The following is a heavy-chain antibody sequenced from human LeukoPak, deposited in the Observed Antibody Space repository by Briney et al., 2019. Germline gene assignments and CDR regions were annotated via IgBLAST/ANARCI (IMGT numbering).Heavy chain of an antibody. D-gene: IGHD5-24*01. CDR2: IYYSGST. CDR3: ARAERWLQLNAFDI. J-gene: IGHJ3*02. Sequence: PSETLSLTCTVSGGSISSYYWSWIRQPPGKGLEWIGYIYYSGSTNYNPSLKSRVTISVDTSKNQFSLKLSSVTAADTAVYYCARAERWLQLNAFDIWGQGTMVTVSS. CDR1: GGSISSYY. V-gene: IGHV4-59*01.